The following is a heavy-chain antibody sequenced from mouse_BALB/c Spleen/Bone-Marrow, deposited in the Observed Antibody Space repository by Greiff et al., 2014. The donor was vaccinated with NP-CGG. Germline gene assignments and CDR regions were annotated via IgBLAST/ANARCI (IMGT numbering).Heavy chain of an antibody. CDR2: IDPATGNS. V-gene: IGHV14-3*02. CDR3: ARNSFQDYDLDY. D-gene: IGHD1-2*01. Sequence: VQLQQSGAELVKPGASVRLSCTASGFNIKDTYIHWVKQRPEQGLEWIGRIDPATGNSKYDPKFQGKATMRADTSSNTVYLQLSSLTFEDSAVYYCARNSFQDYDLDYWGQGTSVTVSS. J-gene: IGHJ4*01. CDR1: GFNIKDTY.